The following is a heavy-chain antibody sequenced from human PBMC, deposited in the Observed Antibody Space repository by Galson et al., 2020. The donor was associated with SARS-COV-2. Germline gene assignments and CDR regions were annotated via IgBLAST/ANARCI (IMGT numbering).Heavy chain of an antibody. CDR1: GFTFSSYG. CDR3: ARIPMITFGGGIDPGYYGMDV. J-gene: IGHJ6*02. CDR2: IWYDGSNK. V-gene: IGHV3-33*01. D-gene: IGHD3-16*02. Sequence: TGGSLRLSCAASGFTFSSYGMHWVRQAPGKGLEWVAVIWYDGSNKYYADSVKGRFTISRDNSKNTLYLQMNSLRAEDTAVYYCARIPMITFGGGIDPGYYGMDVWGQGTTVTVSS.